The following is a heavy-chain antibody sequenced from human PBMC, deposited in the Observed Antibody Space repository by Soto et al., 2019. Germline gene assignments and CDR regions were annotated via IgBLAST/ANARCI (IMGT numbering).Heavy chain of an antibody. Sequence: PGGSLRLSCVVSGFTFSYHEMNWVRQAPGKGPEWVSRISGSGGTTSYADSVKGRFTISRDNARDSLYLHMDSLRAEDTAVYYCXRDRSLIFAVPPYGMDVWGQGTTVTVSS. CDR3: XRDRSLIFAVPPYGMDV. J-gene: IGHJ6*02. CDR2: ISGSGGTT. CDR1: GFTFSYHE. D-gene: IGHD3-3*01. V-gene: IGHV3-48*03.